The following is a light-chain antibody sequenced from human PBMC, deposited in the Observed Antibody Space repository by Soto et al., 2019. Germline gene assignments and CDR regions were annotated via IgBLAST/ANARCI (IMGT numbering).Light chain of an antibody. Sequence: DIRMTQSPSSLSASVGDRVTITCRASASISNYLNWYQQTPGKAPNLLIYAASSLQSGVPSRFSGSGSGTEFTLTISSLQPEDFATYFCQQSYITPWTFGQGTKVEIK. V-gene: IGKV1-39*01. CDR1: ASISNY. CDR2: AAS. CDR3: QQSYITPWT. J-gene: IGKJ1*01.